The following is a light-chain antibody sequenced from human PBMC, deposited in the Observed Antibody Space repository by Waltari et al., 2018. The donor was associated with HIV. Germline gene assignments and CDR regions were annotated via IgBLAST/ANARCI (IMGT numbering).Light chain of an antibody. CDR1: SSNIGTNT. Sequence: QSVLTQPPSASGTPAQRVTISCSGSSSNIGTNTVHWYQHLPGPAPKLRISSNTQRPSGVPDRFSASKSGTSASLAISGLRSEDEAEYYCAAWDENLNGLFGGGTKLTVL. CDR3: AAWDENLNGL. V-gene: IGLV1-44*01. J-gene: IGLJ3*02. CDR2: SNT.